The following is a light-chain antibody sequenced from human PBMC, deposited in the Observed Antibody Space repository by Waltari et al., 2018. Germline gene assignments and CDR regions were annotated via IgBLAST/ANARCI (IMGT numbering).Light chain of an antibody. CDR3: SSYTSSSTLDVV. CDR2: EVS. CDR1: SSDVVGYNY. Sequence: QSALTQPASVSGSPGQSITISCTGTSSDVVGYNYVSWYQQHPGKAPKLMIYEVSNRPSGVSNRFSGSKSGNTASLTISGLQAEDEADYYCSSYTSSSTLDVVFGGGTKLTVL. V-gene: IGLV2-14*01. J-gene: IGLJ2*01.